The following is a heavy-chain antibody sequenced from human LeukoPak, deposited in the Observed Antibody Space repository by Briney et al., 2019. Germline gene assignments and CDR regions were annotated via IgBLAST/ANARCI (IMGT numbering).Heavy chain of an antibody. Sequence: PGRSLRLSCAASGFTFSSYGMHWVRQAPGKGLEWVAVIWYDGSNKYYADSVKGRFTISRDNSKNTLYLQMNSLRAEDTAVYNCARNGHDAFDIWGQGTMVTVSS. CDR1: GFTFSSYG. CDR2: IWYDGSNK. CDR3: ARNGHDAFDI. J-gene: IGHJ3*02. V-gene: IGHV3-33*01.